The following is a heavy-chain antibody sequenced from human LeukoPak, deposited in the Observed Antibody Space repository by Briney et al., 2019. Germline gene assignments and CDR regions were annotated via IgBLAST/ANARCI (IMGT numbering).Heavy chain of an antibody. CDR1: GLTFNNYA. CDR2: ISKSGDHT. Sequence: GGSLRLSCAVSGLTFNNYAMSWVRQAPGKGLEWVSAISKSGDHTYYAASAKGRFTIYRDNSKNTQYLQMNSLRAEDTAVYYCATPWGPDTSAFRWGRDGMDVWGQGTTVIVS. D-gene: IGHD3-16*01. V-gene: IGHV3-23*01. J-gene: IGHJ6*02. CDR3: ATPWGPDTSAFRWGRDGMDV.